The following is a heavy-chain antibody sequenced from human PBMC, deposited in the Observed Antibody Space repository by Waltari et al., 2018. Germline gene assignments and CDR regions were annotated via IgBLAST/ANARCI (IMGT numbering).Heavy chain of an antibody. Sequence: SGGSISSSSYYWGWIRQPPGKGLEWIGSIYYSGSTYYNPSLKSRVTISVDTSKNQFSLKLSSVTAADTAVYYCASLDAFDIWGQGTMVTVSS. J-gene: IGHJ3*02. CDR2: IYYSGST. CDR1: GGSISSSSYY. V-gene: IGHV4-39*07. CDR3: ASLDAFDI.